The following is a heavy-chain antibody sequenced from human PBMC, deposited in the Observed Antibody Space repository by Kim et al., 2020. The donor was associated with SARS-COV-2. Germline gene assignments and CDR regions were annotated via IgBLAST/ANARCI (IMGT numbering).Heavy chain of an antibody. Sequence: SYAQKFQGGVTMTRDTSTSTVYMELSSLRSEDTAVYYCARSYGSGSYYKSWGQGTLVTVSS. J-gene: IGHJ4*02. CDR3: ARSYGSGSYYKS. D-gene: IGHD3-10*01. V-gene: IGHV1-46*01.